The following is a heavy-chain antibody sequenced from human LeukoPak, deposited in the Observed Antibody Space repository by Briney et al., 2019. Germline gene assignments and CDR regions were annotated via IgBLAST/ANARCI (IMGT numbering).Heavy chain of an antibody. CDR3: ARSTIVVVPAAIGY. D-gene: IGHD2-2*02. J-gene: IGHJ4*02. CDR1: GYSISSGYY. CDR2: IYHSGST. V-gene: IGHV4-38-2*01. Sequence: SETLSLTCVVSGYSISSGYYWGWIRQPPGKGLEWIGSIYHSGSTYYNPSLKSRVTISVDTSKNQFSLKLSSVTAADTAVYYCARSTIVVVPAAIGYWGQGTLVTVSS.